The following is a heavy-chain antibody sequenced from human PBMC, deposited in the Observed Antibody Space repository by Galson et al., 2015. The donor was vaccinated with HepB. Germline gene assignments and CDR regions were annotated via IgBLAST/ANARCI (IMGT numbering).Heavy chain of an antibody. CDR2: ISGSGGRT. V-gene: IGHV3-23*01. D-gene: IGHD3-10*01. J-gene: IGHJ4*02. Sequence: SLRLSCAASGFMFSSYVMSWVRQAPGKGLEWVSGISGSGGRTYYADSVKGRFTISRDNSKNTVYLQMNSLRAEDTATYYCAKEGYVSGSYSLHYWGRGTLVAVSS. CDR3: AKEGYVSGSYSLHY. CDR1: GFMFSSYV.